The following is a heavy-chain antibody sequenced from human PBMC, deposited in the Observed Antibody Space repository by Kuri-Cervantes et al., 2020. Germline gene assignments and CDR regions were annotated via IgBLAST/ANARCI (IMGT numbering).Heavy chain of an antibody. V-gene: IGHV1-18*04. CDR1: GYTFTGYY. J-gene: IGHJ5*02. CDR3: ARDLNWFDP. Sequence: ASVKVSCKASGYTFTGYYMHWVRQAPGQGLEWMGWISTYLGNTNYAQKFQGRVTMTTDTSTSTAYMELRSLRSDDTAVYYCARDLNWFDPWGQGTLVTVSS. CDR2: ISTYLGNT.